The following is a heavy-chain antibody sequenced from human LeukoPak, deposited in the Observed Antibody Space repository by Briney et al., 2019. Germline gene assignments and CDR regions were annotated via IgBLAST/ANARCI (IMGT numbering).Heavy chain of an antibody. V-gene: IGHV3-23*01. Sequence: GGSLRLSCAASGFIFSRYGMSWVRQAPGKGLEWVSAISGSGGSTYYADSVKGRFTISRDNSKNTLYLQMNSLRAEDTAVYYCAKRIDGDYSWYYFDNWGQGTLVTVSS. CDR2: ISGSGGST. J-gene: IGHJ4*02. D-gene: IGHD4-17*01. CDR3: AKRIDGDYSWYYFDN. CDR1: GFIFSRYG.